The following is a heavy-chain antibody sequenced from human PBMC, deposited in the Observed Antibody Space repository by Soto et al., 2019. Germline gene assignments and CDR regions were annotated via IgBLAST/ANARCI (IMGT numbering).Heavy chain of an antibody. CDR2: ISGSGGST. CDR3: AKGSVVVAATQKYYFDY. Sequence: EVQLLESGGGLVQPGGSLRLSCAASGFTFSSYAMSWVRQAPGKGLEWVSAISGSGGSTYYADSVKGRFTISRDNSKNTLYLQMNSLRAEDTAVYYCAKGSVVVAATQKYYFDYWGQGTLVTVSS. CDR1: GFTFSSYA. J-gene: IGHJ4*02. V-gene: IGHV3-23*01. D-gene: IGHD2-15*01.